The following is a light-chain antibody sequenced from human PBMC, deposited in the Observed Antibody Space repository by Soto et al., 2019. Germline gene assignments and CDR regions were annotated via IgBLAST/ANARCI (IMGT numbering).Light chain of an antibody. V-gene: IGLV2-14*01. CDR1: SSDVGGYNY. Sequence: QSALTQPASVSGSPGQSITISCTGTSSDVGGYNYVSWYQQHPGKAPKLIIYDVSNRPSGVSNRFSGSKSGNTASLTISGLQAEHEADYYCSSYTSSSTYVVFGGGTKLTVL. J-gene: IGLJ2*01. CDR3: SSYTSSSTYVV. CDR2: DVS.